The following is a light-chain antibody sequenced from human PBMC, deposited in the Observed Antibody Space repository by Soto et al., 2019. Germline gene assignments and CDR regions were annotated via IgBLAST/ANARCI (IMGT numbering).Light chain of an antibody. J-gene: IGLJ1*01. CDR2: EVT. Sequence: QSALTQPPSASGSPGQSVTISCTGTSSDVGAYDFVSWYQHHPGKAPILMIYEVTKRPSGVPDRFSGSKSGNTASLTVSGLQAEDEADYYCTSHAGNYNFPYVFGTGTKLTVL. V-gene: IGLV2-8*01. CDR3: TSHAGNYNFPYV. CDR1: SSDVGAYDF.